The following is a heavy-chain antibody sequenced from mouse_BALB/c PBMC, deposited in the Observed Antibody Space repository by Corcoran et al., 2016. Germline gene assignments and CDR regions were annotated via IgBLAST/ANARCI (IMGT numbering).Heavy chain of an antibody. CDR2: INTYTGEP. J-gene: IGHJ2*01. Sequence: QIQLVQSGPELKKPGETVKISCKASGYTFTNYGMNWVKQAPGKGLKWMGWINTYTGEPTYADDFKGRFAFSLETSASTAYLQINNLKNEDTATYFCARPPRGSSYYVFDYWGQGTTLTVSS. CDR3: ARPPRGSSYYVFDY. CDR1: GYTFTNYG. D-gene: IGHD1-1*01. V-gene: IGHV9-3-1*01.